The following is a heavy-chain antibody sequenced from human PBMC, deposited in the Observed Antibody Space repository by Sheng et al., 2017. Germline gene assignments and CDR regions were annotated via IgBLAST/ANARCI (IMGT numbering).Heavy chain of an antibody. Sequence: QLQLQESGPGLVKPSETLSLTCTVSGGSISSSSYYWGWIRQPPGKGLEWIGSIYYSGSTYYNPSLKSRVTISVDTSKNQFSLKLSSVTAADTAVYYCARAVSPYGSGRGNYFDYWGQGTLVTVSS. CDR2: IYYSGST. J-gene: IGHJ4*02. CDR1: GGSISSSSYY. CDR3: ARAVSPYGSGRGNYFDY. V-gene: IGHV4-39*07. D-gene: IGHD3-10*01.